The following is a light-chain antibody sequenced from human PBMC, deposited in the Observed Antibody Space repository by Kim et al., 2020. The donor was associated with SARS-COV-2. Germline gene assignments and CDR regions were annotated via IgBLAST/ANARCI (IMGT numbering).Light chain of an antibody. V-gene: IGKV3-11*01. CDR3: QHRSKWPLT. J-gene: IGKJ4*01. Sequence: EIVLTQSPATLSLSPGERATLSCRASQSVSSYLVWYQQKPGQAPRLLIYDASKRATGIPARFSGSGSGTDFTLTISSLEPEDFAVYYCQHRSKWPLTFGGGTKVDIK. CDR1: QSVSSY. CDR2: DAS.